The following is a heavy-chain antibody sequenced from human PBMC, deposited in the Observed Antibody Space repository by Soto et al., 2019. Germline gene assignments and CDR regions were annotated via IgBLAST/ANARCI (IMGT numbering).Heavy chain of an antibody. D-gene: IGHD6-6*01. CDR1: GFSLSTSGIC. J-gene: IGHJ6*02. CDR2: IDWDDDK. CDR3: ARIQAEYSSSSGRGYYYYGMDV. Sequence: SGPTLVNPTQTLTLTCTFSGFSLSTSGICVSWIRQPPGKSLEWLALIDWDDDKYYSTSLKTRLTISKDTSKNQVVLTMTNMDPVDTATYYCARIQAEYSSSSGRGYYYYGMDVWGQGTTVTVSS. V-gene: IGHV2-70*01.